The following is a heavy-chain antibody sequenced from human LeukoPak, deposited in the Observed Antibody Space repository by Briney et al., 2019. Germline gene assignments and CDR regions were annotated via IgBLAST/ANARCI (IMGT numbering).Heavy chain of an antibody. J-gene: IGHJ6*03. CDR1: GGSISSYY. CDR3: ARTTEGGYTYGYFYYYYMDV. D-gene: IGHD5-18*01. Sequence: SETLSLTCTVSGGSISSYYWGWIRQPPGKGLEWIAYIYYSGSTNYNPSLKSRVTISVDTSKNQFSLKLRSVTAADTAVYYCARTTEGGYTYGYFYYYYMDVWGKGTTVTISS. V-gene: IGHV4-59*01. CDR2: IYYSGST.